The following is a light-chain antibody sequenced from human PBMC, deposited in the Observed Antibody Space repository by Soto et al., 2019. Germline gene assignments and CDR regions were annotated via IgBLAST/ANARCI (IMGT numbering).Light chain of an antibody. J-gene: IGLJ2*01. CDR1: SGHSSYA. CDR3: QTWGTGIQV. Sequence: QPVLTQSPSASASLGASVKLTCTLSSGHSSYAIAWHQQQPGKGPRYLMKVNSDGSHNKGDGIPDRFSGSSSGAERSLTISSLQSEDEADYYCQTWGTGIQVFGGWTKLTVL. V-gene: IGLV4-69*01. CDR2: VNSDGSH.